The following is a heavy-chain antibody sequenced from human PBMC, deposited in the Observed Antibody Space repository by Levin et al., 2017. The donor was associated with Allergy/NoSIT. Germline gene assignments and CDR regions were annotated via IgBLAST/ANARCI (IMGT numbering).Heavy chain of an antibody. CDR2: INHSGST. J-gene: IGHJ6*02. D-gene: IGHD3-9*01. CDR3: ARVRVILTGYYRGSQASYYYGMDV. Sequence: NPSETLSLTCAVYGGSFSDYNWSWIRQPPGKGLQWIGEINHSGSTNYTPSLKSRVTILVDTSKNQISLKLSSATAADTAVYYCARVRVILTGYYRGSQASYYYGMDVWGQGTTVTVSS. CDR1: GGSFSDYN. V-gene: IGHV4-34*01.